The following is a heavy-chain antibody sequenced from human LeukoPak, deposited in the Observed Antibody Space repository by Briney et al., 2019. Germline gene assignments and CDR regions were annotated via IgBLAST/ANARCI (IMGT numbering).Heavy chain of an antibody. CDR3: ARMYYYDRSGYYFD. J-gene: IGHJ4*02. V-gene: IGHV3-53*04. CDR2: IYSGGST. CDR1: GFTVSSNY. Sequence: GGSLRLSCAASGFTVSSNYMSWVRQAPGKGLEWVSVIYSGGSTYYPDSVKGRFTISTHNSKNTLYLQMTSLRAADTAMYYCARMYYYDRSGYYFDGGQGPLVTVS. D-gene: IGHD3-22*01.